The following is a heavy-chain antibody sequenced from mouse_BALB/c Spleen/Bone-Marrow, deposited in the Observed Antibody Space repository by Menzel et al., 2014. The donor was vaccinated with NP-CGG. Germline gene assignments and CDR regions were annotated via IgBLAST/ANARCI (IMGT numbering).Heavy chain of an antibody. D-gene: IGHD1-1*01. CDR3: ARGFITTVVPFAY. J-gene: IGHJ3*01. CDR1: GYSITSGYY. CDR2: ISYDGSN. Sequence: EVQVVESGPGLVKPSQSLSLTCSVTGYSITSGYYWNWIRQFPGNKLEWMGYISYDGSNDSNPSLKNRISITRDTSKNQFFLKLNSVTTEDTATYYRARGFITTVVPFAYWGQGTLVTVSA. V-gene: IGHV3-6*02.